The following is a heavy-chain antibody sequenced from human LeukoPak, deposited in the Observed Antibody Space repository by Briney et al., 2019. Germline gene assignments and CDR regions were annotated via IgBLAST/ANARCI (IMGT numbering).Heavy chain of an antibody. V-gene: IGHV3-23*01. CDR3: AKGRILWFGEQSDFDY. D-gene: IGHD3-10*01. J-gene: IGHJ4*02. CDR1: GFTFTKYG. CDR2: ISDSGAYT. Sequence: GGSLRLSCAASGFTFTKYGMSWVRQALGKGLEWISTISDSGAYTYYADFVKGRFTVSRDNSKNMVFLEVNSLRAEDTATYFCAKGRILWFGEQSDFDYWGQGTLVTVSS.